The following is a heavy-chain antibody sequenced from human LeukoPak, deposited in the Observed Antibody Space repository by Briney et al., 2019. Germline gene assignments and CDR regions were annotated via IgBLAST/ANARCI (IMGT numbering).Heavy chain of an antibody. J-gene: IGHJ2*01. Sequence: SETLSLTCAVYGGSFSGYYWSWIRQPPGKGLEWIGEINHSGGTNYNPSLKSRVTISVDTSKNQFSLKLSSVTAADTAVYYCARHRRTIFGYFDLWGRGTLVTVSS. CDR1: GGSFSGYY. CDR3: ARHRRTIFGYFDL. V-gene: IGHV4-34*01. D-gene: IGHD3-3*01. CDR2: INHSGGT.